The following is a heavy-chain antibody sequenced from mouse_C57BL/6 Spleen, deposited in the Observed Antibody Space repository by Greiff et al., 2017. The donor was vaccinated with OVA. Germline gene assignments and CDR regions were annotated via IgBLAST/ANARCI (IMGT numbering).Heavy chain of an antibody. CDR3: ARVVTTEGFAY. CDR1: GFTFSDYG. CDR2: ISSGSSTI. Sequence: EVQGVESGGGLVKPGGSLKLSCAASGFTFSDYGMHWVRQAPEKGLEWVAYISSGSSTIYYADTVKGRFTISRDNAKNTLFLQMTSLRSEDTAMYYCARVVTTEGFAYWGQGTLVTVSA. J-gene: IGHJ3*01. V-gene: IGHV5-17*01. D-gene: IGHD2-2*01.